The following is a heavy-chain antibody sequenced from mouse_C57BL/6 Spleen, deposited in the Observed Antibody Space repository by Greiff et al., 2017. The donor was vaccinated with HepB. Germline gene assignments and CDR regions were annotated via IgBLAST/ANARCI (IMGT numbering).Heavy chain of an antibody. CDR2: INPNYGTT. CDR3: ARGFTTVVATREDYAMDY. V-gene: IGHV1-39*01. D-gene: IGHD1-1*01. CDR1: GYSFTDYN. Sequence: VQLQQSGPELVKPGASVKISCKASGYSFTDYNMNWVKQSNGKSLEWIGVINPNYGTTSYNQKFKGKATLTVDQSSSTAYMQLNSLTSEDSAVYYCARGFTTVVATREDYAMDYWGQGTSVTVSS. J-gene: IGHJ4*01.